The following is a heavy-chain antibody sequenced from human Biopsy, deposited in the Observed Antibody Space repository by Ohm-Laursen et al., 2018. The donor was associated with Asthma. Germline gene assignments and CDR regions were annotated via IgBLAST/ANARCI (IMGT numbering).Heavy chain of an antibody. CDR2: IHYSGST. Sequence: TLSLTCTVSGVSIRSYHWTWIRQPPGKGLEWIGNIHYSGSTCSNPSLKSRVTISVDTSKKQISLRLSSVIAADTAVYYCAGFCSGGNCPDHWGQGTLVTVSS. CDR3: AGFCSGGNCPDH. D-gene: IGHD2-15*01. V-gene: IGHV4-59*01. J-gene: IGHJ4*02. CDR1: GVSIRSYH.